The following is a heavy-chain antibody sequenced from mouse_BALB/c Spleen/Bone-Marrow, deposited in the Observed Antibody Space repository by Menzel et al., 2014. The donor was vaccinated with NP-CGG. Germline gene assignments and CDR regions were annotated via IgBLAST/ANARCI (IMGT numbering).Heavy chain of an antibody. Sequence: EVKLMESGGGLVKPGGSLKLSCAASGFTFSDYYMSWVRQTPEKRLELVATISNDGSYTYYPDSVKGLFTISRDNAKNSLFLQMSSLKSEYTARDYCASVAYDYFDYWGQGTSLTVSS. D-gene: IGHD2-3*01. CDR3: ASVAYDYFDY. CDR2: ISNDGSYT. CDR1: GFTFSDYY. J-gene: IGHJ2*02. V-gene: IGHV5-4*02.